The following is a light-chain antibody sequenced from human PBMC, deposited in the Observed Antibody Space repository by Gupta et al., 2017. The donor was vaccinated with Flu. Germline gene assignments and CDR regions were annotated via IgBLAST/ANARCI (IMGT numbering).Light chain of an antibody. Sequence: EIVMPQSPGTPSSSRGERATISCRASQSVSSSYLAWYQQNPRQATRLLINGASSRATGIPDMFISSGSWTDFTLLISRLGPEDYAVYYCQQYGSTPSFTFGPGTKVDIK. CDR3: QQYGSTPSFT. CDR2: GAS. J-gene: IGKJ3*01. CDR1: QSVSSSY. V-gene: IGKV3-20*01.